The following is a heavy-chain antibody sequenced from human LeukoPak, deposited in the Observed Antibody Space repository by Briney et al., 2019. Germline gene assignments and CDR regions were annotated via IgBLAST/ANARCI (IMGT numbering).Heavy chain of an antibody. CDR2: ISAYNGNT. V-gene: IGHV1-18*01. D-gene: IGHD3-22*01. J-gene: IGHJ4*02. Sequence: GASVKVSCKASGYTFTSYGIGWVRQAPGQGLEWMGWISAYNGNTNYAQKLQGRVTMTTDTSTSTAYMELRSLRSDDTAVYYCARGRAGNYYDSSGYYWGQGALVTVSS. CDR1: GYTFTSYG. CDR3: ARGRAGNYYDSSGYY.